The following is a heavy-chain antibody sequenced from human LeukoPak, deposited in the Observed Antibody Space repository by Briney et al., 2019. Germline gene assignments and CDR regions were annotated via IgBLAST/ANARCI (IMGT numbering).Heavy chain of an antibody. Sequence: ASVKVSCKVSGYTLTELSMHWVRQAPGKGLEWMGGFDPEDGETIYAQKFQGRVTMTEDTSTDTAYMELSSLRSEDTAVYYCASPKLERYSGSPYYWGQGTLVTVSS. CDR3: ASPKLERYSGSPYY. J-gene: IGHJ4*02. CDR1: GYTLTELS. CDR2: FDPEDGET. D-gene: IGHD1-26*01. V-gene: IGHV1-24*01.